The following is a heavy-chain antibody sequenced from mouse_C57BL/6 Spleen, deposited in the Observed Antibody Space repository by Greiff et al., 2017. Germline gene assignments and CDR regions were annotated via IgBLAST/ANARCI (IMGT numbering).Heavy chain of an antibody. CDR3: ARSPSNWGLGY. CDR1: GYAFSSYW. V-gene: IGHV1-80*01. D-gene: IGHD4-1*01. Sequence: VQLQQSGAELVKPGASVKISCKASGYAFSSYWMNWVKQRPGKGLEWIGQIYPGDGDTNYNGKFKGKATLTADKSSSTAYMQLSSLTSEDSAVYFCARSPSNWGLGYWGQGTTLTVSS. J-gene: IGHJ2*01. CDR2: IYPGDGDT.